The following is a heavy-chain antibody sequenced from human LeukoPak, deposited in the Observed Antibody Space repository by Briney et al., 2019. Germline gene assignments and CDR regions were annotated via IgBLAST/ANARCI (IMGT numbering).Heavy chain of an antibody. J-gene: IGHJ6*02. CDR2: VNRDGSET. V-gene: IGHV3-7*03. CDR1: GFTLSNHW. Sequence: PGGSLRLSCAASGFTLSNHWMTWVRQVPGRGPGWVANVNRDGSETYYLDSVKGRFTISKDNAKNSLYLQMNSLRAEDTALYHCARNNGMDVWGQGTTVTVSS. CDR3: ARNNGMDV.